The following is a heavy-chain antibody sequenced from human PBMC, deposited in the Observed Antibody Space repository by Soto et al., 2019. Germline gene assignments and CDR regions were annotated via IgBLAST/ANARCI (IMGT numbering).Heavy chain of an antibody. CDR1: DCSITNYY. CDR2: IHYSGST. Sequence: QVQLHESGPGLVKPSETLSLTCTVSDCSITNYYWTWIRQPPGKALEWIGFIHYSGSTNYNPSLKSRVSISIDTSKNQFSLKLSSVTAADTAVYYCASAPYCPNGVCFAYYFDYWGQGTLVTVSS. J-gene: IGHJ4*02. V-gene: IGHV4-59*01. CDR3: ASAPYCPNGVCFAYYFDY. D-gene: IGHD2-8*01.